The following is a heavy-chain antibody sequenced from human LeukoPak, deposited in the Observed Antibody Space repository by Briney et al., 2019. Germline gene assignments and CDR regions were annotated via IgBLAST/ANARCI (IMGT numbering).Heavy chain of an antibody. CDR2: ISGSGGST. CDR3: ARWEAYDSSGYYH. Sequence: GGSLRLSCAASGFTFSSYAMSWVRQAPGKGLEWVSAISGSGGSTYYADSVKDRFTISRDNSKNTLYLQMNSLRAEDTAVYYCARWEAYDSSGYYHWGQGTLVTVSS. J-gene: IGHJ5*02. V-gene: IGHV3-23*01. CDR1: GFTFSSYA. D-gene: IGHD3-22*01.